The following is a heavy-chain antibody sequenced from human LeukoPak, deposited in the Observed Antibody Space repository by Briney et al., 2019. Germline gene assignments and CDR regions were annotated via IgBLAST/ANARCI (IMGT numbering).Heavy chain of an antibody. Sequence: ASVKVSCKASGYTFSTYGLGWVRQAPGQGLKWMGWISGSNGNTQYAQKFQGRVTTTTDTSTNTAYMELRSLRSDDTAVYYCARDEIVGALRGAFDIWGQGTMVTVSS. CDR3: ARDEIVGALRGAFDI. J-gene: IGHJ3*02. CDR2: ISGSNGNT. CDR1: GYTFSTYG. V-gene: IGHV1-18*01. D-gene: IGHD1-26*01.